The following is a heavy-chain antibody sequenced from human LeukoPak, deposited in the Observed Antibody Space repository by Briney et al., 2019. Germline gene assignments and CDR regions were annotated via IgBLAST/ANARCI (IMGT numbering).Heavy chain of an antibody. J-gene: IGHJ6*02. CDR1: GGSISSGGYS. CDR3: ARGPSIQLWSDPYYSYGMDV. V-gene: IGHV4-30-2*01. CDR2: IYHSGST. Sequence: SETLSLTCAVSGGSISSGGYSWSWIRQPPGKGLEWIGYIYHSGSTYYNPSLKGRVTISVDTSKNQFSLKLSSVTAADTAVYYCARGPSIQLWSDPYYSYGMDVWGQGTTVTVSS. D-gene: IGHD5-18*01.